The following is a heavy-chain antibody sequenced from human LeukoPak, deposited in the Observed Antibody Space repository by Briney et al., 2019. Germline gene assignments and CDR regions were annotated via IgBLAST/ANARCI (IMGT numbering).Heavy chain of an antibody. CDR3: ARDDTMSDAFDI. Sequence: ASVTVSCKASGYTFTGYYMHWVRQAPGQGLEWMGWINPNSGGTNYAQKFQGRVTMTRDTSISPAYMELSRLRSDDTAVYYCARDDTMSDAFDIWGQGTMVTVSS. V-gene: IGHV1-2*02. CDR2: INPNSGGT. J-gene: IGHJ3*02. D-gene: IGHD3-22*01. CDR1: GYTFTGYY.